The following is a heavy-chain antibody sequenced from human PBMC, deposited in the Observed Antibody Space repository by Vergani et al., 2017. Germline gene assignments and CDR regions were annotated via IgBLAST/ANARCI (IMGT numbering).Heavy chain of an antibody. J-gene: IGHJ4*02. CDR1: GFTFTNYG. CDR3: ATASAAHGRGASCYDFFEY. CDR2: TRYDGIVE. V-gene: IGHV3-30*02. D-gene: IGHD2-15*01. Sequence: QVQLVESGGGVVQPGGSLRLSCAASGFTFTNYGMHWVRQAPGKGLEWVAFTRYDGIVEYYGDSVRGRFTISRDNSKNTLYLQMNRLRPEDTAVYYCATASAAHGRGASCYDFFEYWGQGTLVTVAP.